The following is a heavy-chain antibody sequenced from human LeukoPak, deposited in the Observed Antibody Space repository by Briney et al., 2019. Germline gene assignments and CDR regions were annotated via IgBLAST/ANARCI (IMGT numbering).Heavy chain of an antibody. V-gene: IGHV4-4*02. CDR2: IYHSGRT. Sequence: SGTLSLTCAVSGGSITSGNWWSWVRHPPRKGLEWTGEIYHSGRTNYNLPLKSRVTISVDKSKNQFSLNLSSVTAADTAVYYCARGVPAAGALWFDPWGQGTLVTVSS. CDR3: ARGVPAAGALWFDP. D-gene: IGHD6-13*01. J-gene: IGHJ5*02. CDR1: GGSITSGNW.